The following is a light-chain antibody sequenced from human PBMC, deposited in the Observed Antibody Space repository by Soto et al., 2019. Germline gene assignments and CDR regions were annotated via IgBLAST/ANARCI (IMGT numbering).Light chain of an antibody. V-gene: IGKV3-20*01. J-gene: IGKJ1*01. CDR3: QQYGSSPTWT. CDR1: QSVSSSY. Sequence: EIVLTQSPGTLSLSPGARTTLSCRASQSVSSSYLAWYQQKPGQAPRRHNYGASSRATVIPYRFSGSGSGTDFTLTISRLEPEDFAVYYCQQYGSSPTWTFGQGTKVDIK. CDR2: GAS.